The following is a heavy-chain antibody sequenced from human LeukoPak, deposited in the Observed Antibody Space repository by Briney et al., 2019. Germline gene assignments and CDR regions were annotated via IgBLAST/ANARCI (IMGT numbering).Heavy chain of an antibody. J-gene: IGHJ6*03. V-gene: IGHV4-61*02. D-gene: IGHD6-6*01. CDR1: GGSISGGSYY. Sequence: PSETLSLTCTVSGGSISGGSYYWSWIRQPAGKGLEWIGRIYTSGSTNYNPSLKSRVTISVDTSKNQFSLKLSSVTAADTAVYYCARERVIAARPHFIYYYYMDVWGKGTTVTVSS. CDR2: IYTSGST. CDR3: ARERVIAARPHFIYYYYMDV.